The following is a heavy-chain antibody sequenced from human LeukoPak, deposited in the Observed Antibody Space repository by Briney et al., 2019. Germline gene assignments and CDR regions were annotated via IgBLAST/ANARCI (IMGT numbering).Heavy chain of an antibody. V-gene: IGHV1-2*02. Sequence: GASVKVSCKASGYTFTGYYMHWVRQAPGQGLEWMGWINPNSGGTNYAQKFQGRVTMTRDTSISTTYMELSRLRSDDTAVYYCARDMVRLYSFDYWGQGTLVTVSS. J-gene: IGHJ4*02. CDR1: GYTFTGYY. D-gene: IGHD3-10*01. CDR2: INPNSGGT. CDR3: ARDMVRLYSFDY.